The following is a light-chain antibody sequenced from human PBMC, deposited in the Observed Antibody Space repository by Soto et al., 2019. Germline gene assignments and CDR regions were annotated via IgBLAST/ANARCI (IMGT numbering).Light chain of an antibody. Sequence: IQMTQSPSTVSASVGDGINISSRAAQDIGDWLAWYQQRPGEAPKLLIFHASTLHSGVPPRFSGSRSGTIFTLTVSALQPEDCATYYCQQGKTFPYTFCQGTRLET. J-gene: IGKJ2*01. V-gene: IGKV1-12*01. CDR2: HAS. CDR3: QQGKTFPYT. CDR1: QDIGDW.